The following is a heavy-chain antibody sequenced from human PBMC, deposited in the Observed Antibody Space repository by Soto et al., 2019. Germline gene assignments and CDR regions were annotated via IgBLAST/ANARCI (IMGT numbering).Heavy chain of an antibody. CDR2: IYHTGST. Sequence: SETLSLTCVVSGASISSTYWWSWVRQPPGKGLEWIGEIYHTGSTNYNPSLKSRVTISVDTSKNQFSLKMSSVTAADTAVYYCARLATRYYFDYWGQGTLVTVSS. V-gene: IGHV4-4*02. CDR1: GASISSTYW. D-gene: IGHD1-1*01. CDR3: ARLATRYYFDY. J-gene: IGHJ4*02.